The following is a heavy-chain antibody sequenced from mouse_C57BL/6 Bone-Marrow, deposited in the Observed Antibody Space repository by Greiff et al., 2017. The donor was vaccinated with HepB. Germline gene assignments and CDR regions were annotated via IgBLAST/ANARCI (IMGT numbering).Heavy chain of an antibody. CDR3: ARRSAYGSSYEFAY. CDR1: GYTFTTYP. Sequence: VQLQQFGAELVKPGASVKMSCKASGYTFTTYPIEWMKQNHGKSLEWIGNFHPYNDDTKYNEKFKGKATLTVEKSSSTVYLELSRLTSDDSAVYYCARRSAYGSSYEFAYWGQGTRVTVSA. D-gene: IGHD1-1*01. J-gene: IGHJ3*01. V-gene: IGHV1-47*01. CDR2: FHPYNDDT.